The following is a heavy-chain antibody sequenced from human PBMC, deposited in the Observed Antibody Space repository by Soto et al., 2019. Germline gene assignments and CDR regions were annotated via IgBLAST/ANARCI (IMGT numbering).Heavy chain of an antibody. CDR1: GFAFSSYW. CDR2: IKQDGSEK. V-gene: IGHV3-7*05. Sequence: GGSLRLSCAASGFAFSSYWMSWVRQAPGKGLEWVANIKQDGSEKYYVDSVKGRFTISRDNAKNSLYLQMNSLRAEDTAVYYCARDLEGSSWYYYYYGMDVWGQGTTVTVSS. CDR3: ARDLEGSSWYYYYYGMDV. J-gene: IGHJ6*02. D-gene: IGHD6-13*01.